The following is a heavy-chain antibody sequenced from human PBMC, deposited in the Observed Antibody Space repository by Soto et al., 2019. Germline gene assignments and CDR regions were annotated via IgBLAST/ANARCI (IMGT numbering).Heavy chain of an antibody. CDR1: GDTFKNSV. CDR3: VAELDFGKLSVV. J-gene: IGHJ6*02. Sequence: QVQLVQFGVEVKKPGSSVRVSCKASGDTFKNSVISWVRQAPGQGLEWMGGTIPLFGTTDYAQKCQGRLTITTDESTTTAYMEVSRLTSEDAAVYYCVAELDFGKLSVVWGQGTTVIVSS. V-gene: IGHV1-69*01. CDR2: TIPLFGTT. D-gene: IGHD3-10*01.